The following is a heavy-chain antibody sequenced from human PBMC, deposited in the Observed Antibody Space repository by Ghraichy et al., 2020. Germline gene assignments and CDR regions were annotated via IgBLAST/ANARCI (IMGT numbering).Heavy chain of an antibody. J-gene: IGHJ4*02. CDR1: GGSVNSSNYY. CDR2: IYYSGKT. D-gene: IGHD5-18*01. CDR3: VRRGYNYGLLFDF. Sequence: SETLSLTCTVSGGSVNSSNYYWGWIRQPPGKGLEWIGSIYYSGKTYYSPSLKSRVTISVDTSKNQFSLRLNSVTAADTAVYYCVRRGYNYGLLFDFWGQGTLVTVSS. V-gene: IGHV4-39*01.